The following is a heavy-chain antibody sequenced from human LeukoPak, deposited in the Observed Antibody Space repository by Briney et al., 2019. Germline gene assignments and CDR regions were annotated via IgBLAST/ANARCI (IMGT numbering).Heavy chain of an antibody. J-gene: IGHJ4*02. CDR3: AKDLEMAIIKSWYFDY. V-gene: IGHV3-30*18. D-gene: IGHD5-24*01. CDR1: GFTFSSYG. CDR2: ISYDGSNK. Sequence: GRSLRLSCAASGFTFSSYGMHWVRQAPGKGLEWVAVISYDGSNKYYADSVKGRFTISRDNSKNTLYLQMNSLRAEDTAVYYCAKDLEMAIIKSWYFDYWGQGTLVTVSS.